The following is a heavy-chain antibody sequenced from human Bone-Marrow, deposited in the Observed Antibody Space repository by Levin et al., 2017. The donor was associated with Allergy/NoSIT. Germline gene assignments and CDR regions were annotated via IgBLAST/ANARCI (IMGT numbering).Heavy chain of an antibody. CDR3: ARRAAAAEDYFDS. Sequence: PGGSLRLSCAASGFRFDDYGMSWVRQVPGKGLEWVSGVTWDGERIDYADSVKGRFTVSRDDAKNSLYLQMNSLLIEDTALYYCARRAAAAEDYFDSWGQGTLVTVSS. CDR2: VTWDGERI. J-gene: IGHJ4*02. D-gene: IGHD6-13*01. CDR1: GFRFDDYG. V-gene: IGHV3-20*04.